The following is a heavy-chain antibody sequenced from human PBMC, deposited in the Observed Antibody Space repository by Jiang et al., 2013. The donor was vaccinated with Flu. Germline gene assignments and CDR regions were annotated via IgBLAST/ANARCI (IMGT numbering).Heavy chain of an antibody. V-gene: IGHV4-59*01. J-gene: IGHJ6*02. CDR1: GGSISGYY. CDR3: ARVMGTSGYYYYYGMDV. Sequence: GSGLVKPSETLSLTCTVSGGSISGYYWSWIRQPPGKGLEWIGYIYYTGNTNYNPSLKSRVTISVDTSKNQLSLRLSSVTAADTAVYYCARVMGTSGYYYYYGMDVWGQGTTVTVSS. D-gene: IGHD5-12*01. CDR2: IYYTGNT.